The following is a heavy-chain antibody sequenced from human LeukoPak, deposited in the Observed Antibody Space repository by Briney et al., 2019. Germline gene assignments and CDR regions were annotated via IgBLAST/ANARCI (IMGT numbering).Heavy chain of an antibody. J-gene: IGHJ4*02. CDR3: ARALQQWLVQSPCGY. CDR2: LWYDGSNK. Sequence: GGSLRLFCGASGFTFSSYGMLWVRRAPGKGLVWVAVLWYDGSNKYYADSVKGRFTISRDNSKNTLYLQMTSLRAEDTAVYYCARALQQWLVQSPCGYWGQGTLVTVSS. D-gene: IGHD6-19*01. V-gene: IGHV3-33*01. CDR1: GFTFSSYG.